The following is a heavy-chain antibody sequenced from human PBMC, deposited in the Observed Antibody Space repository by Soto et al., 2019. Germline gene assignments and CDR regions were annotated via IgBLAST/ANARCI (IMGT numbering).Heavy chain of an antibody. Sequence: PGGSPRLSCVASGFTFSSFEMNWVRQAPGKGLEWISYISSGGKTTYYADSVKGRFTISRDNAKNSLYLQMSSLRAEDAAVYYCARNYIIYYDGSRAHYSWGRGTLVTVSS. CDR2: ISSGGKTT. J-gene: IGHJ5*02. CDR1: GFTFSSFE. V-gene: IGHV3-48*03. D-gene: IGHD3-22*01. CDR3: ARNYIIYYDGSRAHYS.